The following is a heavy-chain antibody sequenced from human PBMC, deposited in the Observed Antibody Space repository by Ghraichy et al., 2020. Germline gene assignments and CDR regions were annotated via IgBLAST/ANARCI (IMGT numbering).Heavy chain of an antibody. CDR3: AKLEGFSSISYYWYFAL. Sequence: GESLNISCAASEFTFRSYAMSWVRQAPGKGLEWVSAISGSEGTTYYADSVKGRFTISRDTSKNTLFLQMNSLRAEDTAIYYCAKLEGFSSISYYWYFALWGRGTLVAVSS. V-gene: IGHV3-23*01. J-gene: IGHJ2*01. CDR1: EFTFRSYA. D-gene: IGHD2-2*01. CDR2: ISGSEGTT.